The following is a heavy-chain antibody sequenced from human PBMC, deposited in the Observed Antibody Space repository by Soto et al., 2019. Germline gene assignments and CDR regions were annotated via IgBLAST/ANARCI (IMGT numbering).Heavy chain of an antibody. CDR3: ARAGNCTSTTCFSGWLAP. D-gene: IGHD2-2*01. J-gene: IGHJ5*02. Sequence: ASVKVSCKASGYTFTSYSIHWARQAPGQRLEWMGWINTDNGKTRDSQKFQDRVTLTRDTSASTAYMELSSLTSEDTAVYYCARAGNCTSTTCFSGWLAPWGQGTLVTVSS. CDR1: GYTFTSYS. V-gene: IGHV1-3*04. CDR2: INTDNGKT.